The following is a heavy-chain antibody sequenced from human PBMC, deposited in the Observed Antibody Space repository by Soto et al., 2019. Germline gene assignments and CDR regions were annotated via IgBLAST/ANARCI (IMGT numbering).Heavy chain of an antibody. CDR3: AKDYCSGGSCYSDY. CDR1: GFTFSSYG. V-gene: IGHV3-30*18. Sequence: QVQLVESGGGVVQPGRSLRLSCAASGFTFSSYGMHWVRQAPGKGLEWVAVISYDGSNKYYADSVKGRFTISRDNSKNTLYLQMNSLRTEDTAVYYCAKDYCSGGSCYSDYWGQGTLVTVFS. J-gene: IGHJ4*02. CDR2: ISYDGSNK. D-gene: IGHD2-15*01.